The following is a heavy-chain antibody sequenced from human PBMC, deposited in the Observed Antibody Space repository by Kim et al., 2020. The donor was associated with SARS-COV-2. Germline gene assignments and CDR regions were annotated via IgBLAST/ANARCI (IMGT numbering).Heavy chain of an antibody. CDR2: IKSRTDGGTT. Sequence: GGSLRLSCAASGFTFSNAWMSWVRQAPGKGLEWVAHIKSRTDGGTTDYAAPVKGRFTVSRDNSKTTLYLQMNSLKTEDTAVYYCPTDEHPDYWGQGSLVTVSS. J-gene: IGHJ4*02. CDR1: GFTFSNAW. V-gene: IGHV3-15*01. CDR3: PTDEHPDY.